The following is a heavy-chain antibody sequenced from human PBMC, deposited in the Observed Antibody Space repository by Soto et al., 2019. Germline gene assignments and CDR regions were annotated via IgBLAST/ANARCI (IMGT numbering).Heavy chain of an antibody. Sequence: EVQLLESGGDLVQPGGSLRLSCAASGFTFSSYAMSWVRQAPGKGLEWASVVSGGGATYYADSVKGRFTISRDNSKNTLYLQINSVIVDDTAVYYCAKDRPPDIVVIIPAALDYWGQGTLVTVSS. CDR2: VSGGGAT. V-gene: IGHV3-23*01. CDR1: GFTFSSYA. CDR3: AKDRPPDIVVIIPAALDY. D-gene: IGHD2-2*01. J-gene: IGHJ4*02.